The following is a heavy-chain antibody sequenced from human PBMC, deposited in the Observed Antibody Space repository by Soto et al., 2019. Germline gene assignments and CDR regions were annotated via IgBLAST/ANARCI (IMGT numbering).Heavy chain of an antibody. CDR3: ARHGAAYSFDY. J-gene: IGHJ4*02. D-gene: IGHD5-18*01. CDR1: GGSISGYY. V-gene: IGHV4-59*08. CDR2: IYNSGST. Sequence: PSETLSLTCTVSGGSISGYYWSWIRQFPGKGLEWIGYIYNSGSTNFNPSLKSRVTMSLDTSKNQFSLKLSSMTAADTAVYHCARHGAAYSFDYWGQGTLVTVSS.